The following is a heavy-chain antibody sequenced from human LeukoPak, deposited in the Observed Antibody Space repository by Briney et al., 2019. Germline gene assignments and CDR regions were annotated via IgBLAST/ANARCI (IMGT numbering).Heavy chain of an antibody. CDR2: ITGSGSST. D-gene: IGHD7-27*01. Sequence: GGSLRLSCAASGFTFTRHAMTWVRQAPGKGLDYVSTITGSGSSTYYANSVKGRFTVSRDNSKNTVYLQMNSLSADDTAIYYCAKDGQTGEWELEHWGQGTLVTVSS. CDR1: GFTFTRHA. V-gene: IGHV3-23*01. CDR3: AKDGQTGEWELEH. J-gene: IGHJ1*01.